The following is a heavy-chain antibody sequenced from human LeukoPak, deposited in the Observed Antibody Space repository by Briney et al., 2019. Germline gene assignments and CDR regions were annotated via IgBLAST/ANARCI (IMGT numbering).Heavy chain of an antibody. J-gene: IGHJ4*02. CDR2: ISGSGGST. CDR1: GFTFSTYA. CDR3: AKGRSAGGVRQIALDY. Sequence: GGSLRLSCAASGFTFSTYAMSWVRQAPGKGLEWVSAISGSGGSTYYADSVKGRFTFSRDNSKNTLSLQLNSLRAEATAVYYCAKGRSAGGVRQIALDYWGQGTLVTVSS. V-gene: IGHV3-23*01. D-gene: IGHD3-10*01.